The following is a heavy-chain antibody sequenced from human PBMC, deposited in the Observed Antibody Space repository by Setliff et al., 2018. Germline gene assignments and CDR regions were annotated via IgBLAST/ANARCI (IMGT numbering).Heavy chain of an antibody. J-gene: IGHJ4*02. CDR1: GFIFNNLW. D-gene: IGHD2-8*01. CDR2: INQRDSAK. V-gene: IGHV3-7*03. CDR3: ARTDGTNLGYFDN. Sequence: GGSLRLSCSASGFIFNNLWMSWVRQAPGKGLEWVANINQRDSAKSYVDSVKGRFTISRDNAENSLYLQMTSLRAEDTAVYYCARTDGTNLGYFDNWGQGTLVTVSS.